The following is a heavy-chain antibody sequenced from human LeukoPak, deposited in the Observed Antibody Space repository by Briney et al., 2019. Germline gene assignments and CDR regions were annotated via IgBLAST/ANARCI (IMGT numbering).Heavy chain of an antibody. CDR1: GGSFSGYY. CDR3: ARTGGYDYSSLVY. Sequence: SETLSLTCAVYGGSFSGYYWSWIRQPPGKGLEWIGEINHSGSTNYNPSLKSRVTISVDTSKNQFSLKLSSVTAADTAVYYCARTGGYDYSSLVYWGQGTLVTVSS. J-gene: IGHJ4*02. D-gene: IGHD5-12*01. V-gene: IGHV4-34*01. CDR2: INHSGST.